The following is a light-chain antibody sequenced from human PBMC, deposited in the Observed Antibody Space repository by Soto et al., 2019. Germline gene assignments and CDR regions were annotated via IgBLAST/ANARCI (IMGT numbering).Light chain of an antibody. CDR3: QQSGSSPLT. CDR2: GAS. CDR1: QSVSSSY. Sequence: EIVLTQSPGTLSLSPGERATLSCRASQSVSSSYLAWYQQKPGQAPRLLIYGASSRATGIPDRFSGSGSGTDFSLTISRLEPEDSAVYYCQQSGSSPLTFGGGTRWISN. V-gene: IGKV3-20*01. J-gene: IGKJ4*01.